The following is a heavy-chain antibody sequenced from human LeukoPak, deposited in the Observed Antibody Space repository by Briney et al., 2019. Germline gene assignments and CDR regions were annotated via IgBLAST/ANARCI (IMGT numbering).Heavy chain of an antibody. CDR2: ISSTSAYI. CDR3: ARVAVSGPTGWFDS. D-gene: IGHD2-8*02. J-gene: IGHJ5*01. CDR1: GFALKSYS. Sequence: PGGSLRLSCGGSGFALKSYSLTWVRQAPGKGLEWVSSISSTSAYIHYADSVKGRFTISRDNVDNVVYLEMNGPRAEDTATYYCARVAVSGPTGWFDSWGQGTLVIVSS. V-gene: IGHV3-21*01.